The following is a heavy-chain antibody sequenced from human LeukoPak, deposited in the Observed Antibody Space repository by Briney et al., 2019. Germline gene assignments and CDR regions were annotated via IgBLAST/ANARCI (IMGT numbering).Heavy chain of an antibody. J-gene: IGHJ4*02. CDR1: GFTFSSYA. V-gene: IGHV3-23*01. CDR2: ISGSGGST. D-gene: IGHD6-6*01. Sequence: PGGSLRLSCAASGFTFSSYAMSWVRQAPGKGLEWVSAISGSGGSTYYADSVKGRFTISRDNSKNTLYLQMNSLRAEDTAVYYCAKMFVPTILAARNDYWGQGTLVTVSS. CDR3: AKMFVPTILAARNDY.